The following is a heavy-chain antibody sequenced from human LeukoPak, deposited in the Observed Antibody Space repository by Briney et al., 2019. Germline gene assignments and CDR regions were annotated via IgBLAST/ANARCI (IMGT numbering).Heavy chain of an antibody. Sequence: GGSLRLSCAASGFTFSSFAIHWVRQAPGKGLEWVAVISFEGRNKYYADSLKGRFTISRDNSKNTLYLQMNSLRGEDTAVYYCAKDPGGYYFDNWGQGTVVTVSS. V-gene: IGHV3-30*18. CDR3: AKDPGGYYFDN. J-gene: IGHJ4*02. CDR2: ISFEGRNK. D-gene: IGHD1-14*01. CDR1: GFTFSSFA.